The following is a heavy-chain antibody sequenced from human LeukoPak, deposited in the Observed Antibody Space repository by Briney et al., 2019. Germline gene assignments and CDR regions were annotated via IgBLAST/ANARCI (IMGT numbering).Heavy chain of an antibody. J-gene: IGHJ4*02. Sequence: ASVKVSCKASGGTFSSYAISWVRQAPGQGLEWMGGIIPIFGTANYAQKFQGRVTITADKSTSTAYMELSSLRSEDTAVYYCARVPFGDGYNPFDYWGQGTLVTVSS. CDR2: IIPIFGTA. D-gene: IGHD5-24*01. V-gene: IGHV1-69*06. CDR3: ARVPFGDGYNPFDY. CDR1: GGTFSSYA.